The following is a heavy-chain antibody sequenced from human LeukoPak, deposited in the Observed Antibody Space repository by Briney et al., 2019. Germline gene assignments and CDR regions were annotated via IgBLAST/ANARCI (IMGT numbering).Heavy chain of an antibody. CDR1: GGSISSYY. CDR3: LVGATLYYFDY. V-gene: IGHV4-59*08. CDR2: IYYSGST. D-gene: IGHD1-26*01. Sequence: SETLSLTCTVSGGSISSYYWSWIRQPPGKGLEWIGYIYYSGSTNYNPSLKSRVTISVDTSKNQFSLKLSSVTAADTAVYYCLVGATLYYFDYWGQGTLVTVSS. J-gene: IGHJ4*02.